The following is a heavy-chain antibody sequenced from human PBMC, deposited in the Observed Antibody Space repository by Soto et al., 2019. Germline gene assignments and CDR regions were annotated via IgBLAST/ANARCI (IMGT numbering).Heavy chain of an antibody. CDR3: ARHSSVSIAAHYDYYGMDV. J-gene: IGHJ6*02. D-gene: IGHD6-6*01. CDR2: IYPGDSDT. Sequence: GESLKISCKGSGYSFTSYWIGWVRQMPGKGLEWMGIIYPGDSDTRYSPSFQGQVTISADKSISTAYLQWSSLKASDTAMYYCARHSSVSIAAHYDYYGMDVWGQGTTVTVSS. CDR1: GYSFTSYW. V-gene: IGHV5-51*01.